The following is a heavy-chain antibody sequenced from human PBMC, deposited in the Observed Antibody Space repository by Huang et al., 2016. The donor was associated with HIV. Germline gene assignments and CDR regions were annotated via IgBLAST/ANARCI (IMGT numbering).Heavy chain of an antibody. D-gene: IGHD2-15*01. V-gene: IGHV4-59*11. J-gene: IGHJ4*01. CDR1: GGSISRHY. Sequence: QVQLQESGPGLVKPSETLSLTCSVSGGSISRHYWSWIRQPPGEGMEWIGSVYYSGVSHYSPSLKSRVFISVDTSRNQFALKLSSVTAAETAVDYCARDRRHCSGGSCYYSDYWGHGTLVTVSS. CDR3: ARDRRHCSGGSCYYSDY. CDR2: VYYSGVS.